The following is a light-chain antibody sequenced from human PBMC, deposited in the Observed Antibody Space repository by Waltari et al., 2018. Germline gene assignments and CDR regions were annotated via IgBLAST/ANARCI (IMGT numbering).Light chain of an antibody. CDR1: SSDVGGYNY. Sequence: QSALTQPRSVSGSPGHSVTISCTGTSSDVGGYNYVSWYQQHPGKAPKLMIYDVSKRPSGVPDRFSGSKSGNTASLTISGLQAEDEAEYYCCSYAGSYSVVFGGGTKLTVL. CDR3: CSYAGSYSVV. J-gene: IGLJ2*01. V-gene: IGLV2-11*01. CDR2: DVS.